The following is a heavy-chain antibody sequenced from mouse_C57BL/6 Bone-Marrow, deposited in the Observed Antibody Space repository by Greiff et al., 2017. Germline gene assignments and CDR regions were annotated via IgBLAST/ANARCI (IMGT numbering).Heavy chain of an antibody. CDR2: IYPGDGDT. CDR3: LYYGNCLAY. Sequence: QVQLQQSGPELVKPGASVKISCKASGYAFSSSWMNWVKQRPGKGLEWIGRIYPGDGDTNYNGKFKGKATLTADKSSSTAYMQLSSLTSEDSAVYFCLYYGNCLAYWGQGTLVTVSA. J-gene: IGHJ3*01. V-gene: IGHV1-82*01. CDR1: GYAFSSSW. D-gene: IGHD2-1*01.